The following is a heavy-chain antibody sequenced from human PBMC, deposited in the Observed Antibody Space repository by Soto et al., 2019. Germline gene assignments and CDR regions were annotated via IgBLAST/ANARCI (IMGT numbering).Heavy chain of an antibody. Sequence: QVQLVQSGAEVKKPGASVKVSCKASGYTFTGYYMHWVRQAPGQGLEWMGWINPNSGGTNYAQKFQGWVTMTRDTSVSTAYMELSRLRSDDTAVYYCARAGGEFWSGYSWFDPWGQGTLVNVSS. CDR2: INPNSGGT. V-gene: IGHV1-2*04. J-gene: IGHJ5*02. D-gene: IGHD3-3*01. CDR1: GYTFTGYY. CDR3: ARAGGEFWSGYSWFDP.